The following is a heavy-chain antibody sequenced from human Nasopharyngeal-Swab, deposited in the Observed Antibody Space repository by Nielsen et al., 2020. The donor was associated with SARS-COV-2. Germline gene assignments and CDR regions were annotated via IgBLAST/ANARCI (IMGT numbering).Heavy chain of an antibody. CDR3: ARDDLTAYDAFDI. D-gene: IGHD7-27*01. CDR2: INPNSGGT. J-gene: IGHJ3*02. V-gene: IGHV1-2*02. CDR1: GYTFTGYD. Sequence: ASVKVSCKASGYTFTGYDMHWVRQAPGQGLEWMGWINPNSGGTNYAQKFQGRVTMTRDTSISTAYMELSRLRSDDTAVYYCARDDLTAYDAFDIWGQGTMVTVSS.